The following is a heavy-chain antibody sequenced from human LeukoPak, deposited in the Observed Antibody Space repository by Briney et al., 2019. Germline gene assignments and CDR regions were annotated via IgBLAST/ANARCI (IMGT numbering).Heavy chain of an antibody. CDR2: IYYSGST. D-gene: IGHD3-10*01. J-gene: IGHJ4*02. CDR3: ARHKYGSGSYFDY. Sequence: PSETLSLTCTVSGGSISSYYWSWIRQPPGKGLEGLGYIYYSGSTNYNPSLKSRVTISVDTSKNQFSLKLSSVTAADTAVYYCARHKYGSGSYFDYWGQGTLVTVSS. V-gene: IGHV4-59*01. CDR1: GGSISSYY.